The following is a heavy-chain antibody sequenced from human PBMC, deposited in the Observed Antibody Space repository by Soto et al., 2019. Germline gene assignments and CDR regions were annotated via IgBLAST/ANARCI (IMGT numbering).Heavy chain of an antibody. CDR3: ARDKITGLFDY. CDR1: GGSVGGGGGY. D-gene: IGHD2-8*02. J-gene: IGHJ4*02. V-gene: IGHV4-61*08. CDR2: INHSGST. Sequence: PXETLCLTCRVSGGSVGGGGGYWSWIRQPPGTGLEWIGEINHSGSTNYNPSLKSRVTISVDTSKNQFSLKLTSVTAADTAVYYCARDKITGLFDYWGQGTLVTVSS.